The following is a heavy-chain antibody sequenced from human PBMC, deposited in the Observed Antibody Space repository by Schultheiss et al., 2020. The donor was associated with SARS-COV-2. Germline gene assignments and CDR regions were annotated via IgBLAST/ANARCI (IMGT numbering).Heavy chain of an antibody. Sequence: SVKVSCKASGFTFTSSAVQWVRQARGQRLEWIGWIVVGSGNTNYAQKFQERVTITRDMSTSTAYMVLSSLRSEDTAVYYCAADAPDYSNYGPHFDYWGQGTLVTVSS. CDR2: IVVGSGNT. V-gene: IGHV1-58*01. CDR1: GFTFTSSA. D-gene: IGHD4-11*01. J-gene: IGHJ4*02. CDR3: AADAPDYSNYGPHFDY.